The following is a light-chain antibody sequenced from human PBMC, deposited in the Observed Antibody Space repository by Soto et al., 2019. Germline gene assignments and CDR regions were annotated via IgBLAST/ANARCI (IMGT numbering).Light chain of an antibody. CDR3: SSYTSSSFLV. V-gene: IGLV2-14*01. J-gene: IGLJ2*01. CDR2: DVS. Sequence: QSALTQPASVSGSPGQSITISCTGTSSDVGGYNYVSWYQQHPGKAPKLMIYDVSNRPSGVSNRFSGSKSGNTASLTISGLQAEDEADYYCSSYTSSSFLVFGGGTKLT. CDR1: SSDVGGYNY.